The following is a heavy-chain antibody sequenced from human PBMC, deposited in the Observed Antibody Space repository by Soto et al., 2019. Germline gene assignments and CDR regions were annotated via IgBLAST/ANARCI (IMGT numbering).Heavy chain of an antibody. CDR2: ISASDGSA. V-gene: IGHV3-23*01. CDR1: GFDFSRYD. D-gene: IGHD3-10*01. CDR3: ARGSGGSGRSYYYGLDV. Sequence: GGSLRLSCAASGFDFSRYDMSWVRQAPGKGLEWVSGISASDGSAYYVDSVKGRFTISRDNSQNTVYLQMNSLRAEDTAVYYCARGSGGSGRSYYYGLDVWGQGTTVTVS. J-gene: IGHJ6*02.